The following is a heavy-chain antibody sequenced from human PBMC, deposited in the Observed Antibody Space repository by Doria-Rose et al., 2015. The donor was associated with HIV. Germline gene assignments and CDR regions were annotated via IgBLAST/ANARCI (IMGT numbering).Heavy chain of an antibody. CDR1: GFSFESYA. J-gene: IGHJ6*03. CDR3: AKAPIIGPKYYFYMDV. CDR2: ISWDRGAK. Sequence: VQLVQSGGGLVQPGRYLRLSCVGSGFSFESYAMHWVRLAPGKGLEWVAGISWDRGAKGNADSVGGRFTISRDNAKKSVYLEMRSLRPEDTAFYYRAKAPIIGPKYYFYMDVWGKGTSVTVSS. V-gene: IGHV3-9*01. D-gene: IGHD3-3*01.